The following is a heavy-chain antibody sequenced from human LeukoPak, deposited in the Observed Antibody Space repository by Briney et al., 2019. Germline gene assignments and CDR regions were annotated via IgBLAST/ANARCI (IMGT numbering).Heavy chain of an antibody. Sequence: SETLSLTCAVYGGSFSGYYWSWIRQPPGKGLEWIGEINHSGSTNYNPSLKSRVTISVDTSKNQFSLKLTSVTAADTAVYYCARGAILGYSYGPVDYWGQGTLVTVSS. D-gene: IGHD5-18*01. CDR2: INHSGST. CDR3: ARGAILGYSYGPVDY. CDR1: GGSFSGYY. J-gene: IGHJ4*02. V-gene: IGHV4-34*01.